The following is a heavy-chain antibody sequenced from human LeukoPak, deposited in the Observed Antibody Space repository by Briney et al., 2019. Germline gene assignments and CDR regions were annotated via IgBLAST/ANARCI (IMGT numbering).Heavy chain of an antibody. J-gene: IGHJ3*02. V-gene: IGHV1-24*01. Sequence: ASVKVSCKVSGYTLTELSMHWVRQAPGKGLEWMGGFDPEDGETIYAQKFQGRATMTEDTSTDTAYMELSSLRSEDTAVYYCATEPRGYSYGSPPDAFDIWGQGTMVTVSS. CDR3: ATEPRGYSYGSPPDAFDI. D-gene: IGHD5-18*01. CDR1: GYTLTELS. CDR2: FDPEDGET.